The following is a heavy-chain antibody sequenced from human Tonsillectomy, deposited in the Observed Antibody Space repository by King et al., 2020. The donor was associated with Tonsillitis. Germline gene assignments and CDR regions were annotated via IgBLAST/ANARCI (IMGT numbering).Heavy chain of an antibody. Sequence: VQLVESGGGVVQPGRSLRLSCAASGFTFSSYGMHWVRQAPGKGLEWVAVISYDGSNKYYADSVKGRFTISRDNSKNTLYLQMNSLRAEDTAVYYCAKDRWDATIFGVVIDYWGQGTLVTVSS. V-gene: IGHV3-30*18. CDR1: GFTFSSYG. D-gene: IGHD3-3*01. CDR2: ISYDGSNK. J-gene: IGHJ4*02. CDR3: AKDRWDATIFGVVIDY.